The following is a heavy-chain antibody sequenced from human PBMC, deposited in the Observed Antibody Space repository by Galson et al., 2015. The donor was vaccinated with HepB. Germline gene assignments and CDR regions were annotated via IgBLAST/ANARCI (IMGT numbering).Heavy chain of an antibody. D-gene: IGHD3-9*01. V-gene: IGHV5-10-1*01. J-gene: IGHJ5*02. CDR3: ARVGHLLFWDYDFFTERQGVLNWFDP. Sequence: ISWVRQMPGKGLEWMGRIDPSDSYANYSPSFQGHVTISADKSISTAYLQWSSLKASDTAMYYCARVGHLLFWDYDFFTERQGVLNWFDPWGQGTLVTVSS. CDR2: IDPSDSYA.